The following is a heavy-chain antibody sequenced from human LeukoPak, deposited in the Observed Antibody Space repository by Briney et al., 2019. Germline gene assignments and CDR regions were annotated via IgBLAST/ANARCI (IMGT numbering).Heavy chain of an antibody. Sequence: SETLSLTCTVSGGSISSLYWSWIRQPPGKGLEWIGYIDYSGSTNSNPSLKSRFTISVDKSKNQFSLNLRPLTVADTAVYYCARHVAAARSRIDYWGQGTLVTVSS. CDR3: ARHVAAARSRIDY. CDR2: IDYSGST. V-gene: IGHV4-59*08. J-gene: IGHJ4*02. CDR1: GGSISSLY. D-gene: IGHD6-13*01.